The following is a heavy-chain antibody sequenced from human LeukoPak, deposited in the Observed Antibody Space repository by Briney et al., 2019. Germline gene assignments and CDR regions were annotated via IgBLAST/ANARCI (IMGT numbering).Heavy chain of an antibody. Sequence: GGSLRLSCAASGFTFSNAWMSWVRQAPGKGLEWVGRIKSKTDGGTTDYAAPVKGRFTISRDDSKNTLYLQMNSLRAEDTAVYYCAKAEAGFGESLLMDVWGKGTTVTISS. D-gene: IGHD3-10*01. CDR1: GFTFSNAW. CDR3: AKAEAGFGESLLMDV. J-gene: IGHJ6*03. V-gene: IGHV3-15*01. CDR2: IKSKTDGGTT.